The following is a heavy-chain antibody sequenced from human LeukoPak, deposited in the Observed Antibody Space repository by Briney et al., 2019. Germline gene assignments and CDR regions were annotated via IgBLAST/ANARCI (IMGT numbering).Heavy chain of an antibody. CDR1: GGSFSGYY. V-gene: IGHV4-34*01. J-gene: IGHJ6*04. Sequence: PSETLSLTCAVYGGSFSGYYWSWIRQPPGKGLEWIGEINHNGSTNYNPSLKSRVTISVDTSKNQFSLKLSSVTAADTAVYYCARLRGVYSGYDSVWGKGTTVTVSS. CDR2: INHNGST. CDR3: ARLRGVYSGYDSV. D-gene: IGHD5-12*01.